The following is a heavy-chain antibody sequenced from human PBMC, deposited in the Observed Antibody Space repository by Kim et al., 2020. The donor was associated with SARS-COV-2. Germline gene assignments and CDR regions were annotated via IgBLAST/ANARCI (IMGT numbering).Heavy chain of an antibody. CDR1: GYSISSGYY. CDR2: IYHSGST. J-gene: IGHJ4*01. V-gene: IGHV4-38-2*02. Sequence: SETLSLICTVSGYSISSGYYWGWIRQPPGKGLEWIGSIYHSGSTYYNPSLKSRVTISVDTSKNQFSLKLSSVTAADTAVYYCARSRITIFGVVIPFDYWG. D-gene: IGHD3-3*01. CDR3: ARSRITIFGVVIPFDY.